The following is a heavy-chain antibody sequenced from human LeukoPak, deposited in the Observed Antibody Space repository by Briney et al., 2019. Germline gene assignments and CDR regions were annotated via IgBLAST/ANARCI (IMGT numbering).Heavy chain of an antibody. Sequence: ASVKVSCKASGYTLTSYAMNWVRQAPGQGLEWMGWINTNTGNPTYAQGFTGRFVFSLDTSVSTACLQISSLKAEDTAVYYCARDRGSGSYYTGPPDDYWGQGTLVTVSS. CDR3: ARDRGSGSYYTGPPDDY. CDR1: GYTLTSYA. V-gene: IGHV7-4-1*02. D-gene: IGHD3-10*01. CDR2: INTNTGNP. J-gene: IGHJ4*02.